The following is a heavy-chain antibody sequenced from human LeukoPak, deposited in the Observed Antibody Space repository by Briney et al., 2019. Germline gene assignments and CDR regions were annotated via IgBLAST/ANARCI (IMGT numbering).Heavy chain of an antibody. CDR3: ARDYQDYYDSSGYSV. Sequence: GGSLRLSCAASGFTFSSYAMHWVRQAPGKGLEWVAVISYDGSNKYYADSVKGRFTISRDNSKNTLYPQMNSLRAEDTAVYYCARDYQDYYDSSGYSVWGQGTLVTVSS. D-gene: IGHD3-22*01. V-gene: IGHV3-30-3*01. CDR1: GFTFSSYA. CDR2: ISYDGSNK. J-gene: IGHJ4*02.